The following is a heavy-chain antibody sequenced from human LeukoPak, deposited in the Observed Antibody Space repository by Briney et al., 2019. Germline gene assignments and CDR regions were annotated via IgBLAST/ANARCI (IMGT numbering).Heavy chain of an antibody. CDR2: ISGSGGST. CDR3: ATDRGDYGDYIRH. V-gene: IGHV3-23*01. CDR1: GFTFSSYG. Sequence: GGSLRLSCAASGFTFSSYGMSWVRQAPGKGLEWVSTISGSGGSTYYVDSVKGRFTISRDNSKNTLYLQMNSLRAEDTAVYYCATDRGDYGDYIRHWGQGTLVIVSS. J-gene: IGHJ4*02. D-gene: IGHD4-17*01.